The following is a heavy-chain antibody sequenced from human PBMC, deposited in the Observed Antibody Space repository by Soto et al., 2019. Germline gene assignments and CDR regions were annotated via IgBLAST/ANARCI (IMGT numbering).Heavy chain of an antibody. Sequence: SETLSLTCTVSGGSISSGGYYLRWIRQHPGKGLEWIGYIYYSGSTYYNPSLKSRVTISVDTSKNQFSLKLSSVTAADTAVYYCARGQAFDIDFDYWGQGTLVTVSS. CDR3: ARGQAFDIDFDY. V-gene: IGHV4-31*03. CDR2: IYYSGST. CDR1: GGSISSGGYY. J-gene: IGHJ4*02. D-gene: IGHD3-16*01.